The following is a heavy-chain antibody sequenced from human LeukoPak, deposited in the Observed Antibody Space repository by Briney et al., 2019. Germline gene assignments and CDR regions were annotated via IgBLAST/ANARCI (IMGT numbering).Heavy chain of an antibody. D-gene: IGHD5-24*01. J-gene: IGHJ4*02. CDR1: GGSISNYY. Sequence: SETLSLTCPVSGGSISNYYYWTWIRQPPGKGLEWIGYVYYTGSTNFNPSLKSRVTMSLDTSRNQFSLKVTSLTAADTAVYYCARGAMATTPFFDYWGQGTLVTVSS. V-gene: IGHV4-59*01. CDR2: VYYTGST. CDR3: ARGAMATTPFFDY.